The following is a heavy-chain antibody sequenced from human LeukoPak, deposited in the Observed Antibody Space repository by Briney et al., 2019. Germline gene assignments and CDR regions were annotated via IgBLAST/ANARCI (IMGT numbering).Heavy chain of an antibody. D-gene: IGHD5-18*01. CDR3: ARRYSYGLDY. CDR2: IDSSGTTI. CDR1: GFTFGDYY. J-gene: IGHJ4*02. Sequence: GGSLRLSCAASGFTFGDYYVTWIRQAPGKGLEWVSYIDSSGTTINYADSVKGRFTISRDNAKNSLYLQMNSLRAEDTAVYYCARRYSYGLDYWGGGTLVTVSS. V-gene: IGHV3-11*04.